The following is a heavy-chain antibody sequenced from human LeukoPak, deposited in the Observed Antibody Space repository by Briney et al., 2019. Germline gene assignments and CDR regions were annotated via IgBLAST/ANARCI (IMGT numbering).Heavy chain of an antibody. CDR1: GYTLTELS. CDR2: FDPEDGET. D-gene: IGHD4-17*01. V-gene: IGHV1-24*01. J-gene: IGHJ3*02. CDR3: ATEGAYDYGDLTGRIPI. Sequence: ASVKVSCKVSGYTLTELSLHWVRQAPGKGLEWMGGFDPEDGETIYAQKFQGRVTMTEDTSTDTAYMELSSLRSEDTAVYYCATEGAYDYGDLTGRIPIWGQGTMVTVSS.